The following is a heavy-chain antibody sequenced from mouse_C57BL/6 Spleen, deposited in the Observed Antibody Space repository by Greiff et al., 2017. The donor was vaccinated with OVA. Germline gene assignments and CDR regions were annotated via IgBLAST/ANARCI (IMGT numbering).Heavy chain of an antibody. Sequence: EVKLVESGPGLVKPSQSLSLTCSVTGYSITSGYYWNWIRQFPGNKLEWMGYISYDGSNNYNPSLKNRISITRDTSKNRFFLKLNSVTTEDTATYYCARDLGDGYYVEYFDVWGTGTTVTVSS. CDR1: GYSITSGYY. J-gene: IGHJ1*03. D-gene: IGHD2-3*01. CDR3: ARDLGDGYYVEYFDV. CDR2: ISYDGSN. V-gene: IGHV3-6*01.